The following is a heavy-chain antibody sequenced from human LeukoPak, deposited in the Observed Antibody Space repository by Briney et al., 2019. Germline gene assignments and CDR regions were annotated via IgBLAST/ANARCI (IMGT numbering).Heavy chain of an antibody. Sequence: PGGSLRLSCAASGVTFSNYGMNWVRQAPGKGLEWVSSISTTSRYIYYADSVKGRFTISRDNAKNSLYLQMNSLGAEDTALYYCARDEAWDSYGFDYWGQGTLVTVSS. CDR1: GVTFSNYG. CDR3: ARDEAWDSYGFDY. D-gene: IGHD5-18*01. V-gene: IGHV3-21*01. J-gene: IGHJ4*02. CDR2: ISTTSRYI.